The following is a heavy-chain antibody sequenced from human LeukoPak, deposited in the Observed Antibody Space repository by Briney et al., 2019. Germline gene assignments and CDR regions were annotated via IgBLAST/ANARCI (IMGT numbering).Heavy chain of an antibody. J-gene: IGHJ4*02. Sequence: GGSLRLSCAASGFTFSSYWMHWVRQAPGKGLVWVSRINSDGSSTSYADSVKGRFTISRDNAKNTLYLQMNSLRAEDTAVYYCAGAFSGYGPLDYWGQGTLVTVSS. V-gene: IGHV3-74*01. D-gene: IGHD5-12*01. CDR3: AGAFSGYGPLDY. CDR1: GFTFSSYW. CDR2: INSDGSST.